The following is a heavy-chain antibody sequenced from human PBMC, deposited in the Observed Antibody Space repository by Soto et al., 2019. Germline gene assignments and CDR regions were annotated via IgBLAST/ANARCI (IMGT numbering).Heavy chain of an antibody. J-gene: IGHJ4*02. Sequence: EVQLVESGGGLVKPGGSLRLSCAASGFKFNDYNMDWVRQGPGKGLEWVASISNSDNKISYGNSVKGRFTISRDNAKNSLFLQMDSLRVEDTGVYYCARPSRAITIFGVVKRYFDHWGQGSLVTVAS. V-gene: IGHV3-21*01. CDR2: ISNSDNKI. D-gene: IGHD3-3*01. CDR3: ARPSRAITIFGVVKRYFDH. CDR1: GFKFNDYN.